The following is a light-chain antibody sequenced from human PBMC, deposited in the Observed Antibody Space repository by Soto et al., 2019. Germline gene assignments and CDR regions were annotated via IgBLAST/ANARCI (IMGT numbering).Light chain of an antibody. V-gene: IGKV1-5*03. CDR3: QHYINYPLT. J-gene: IGKJ5*01. CDR1: QSISSW. Sequence: DIQMTQSPSTLSASVGDRVIITVRDSQSISSWLAWYHQKPGKAPKLLNYKASTLESGVPSRFSGSGSGTEFTLTINSLQPDDFATYYCQHYINYPLTFGQGTRLEI. CDR2: KAS.